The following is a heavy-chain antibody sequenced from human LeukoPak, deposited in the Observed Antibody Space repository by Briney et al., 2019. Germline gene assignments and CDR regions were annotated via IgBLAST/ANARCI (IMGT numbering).Heavy chain of an antibody. V-gene: IGHV4-61*02. CDR1: GGSISSSSYY. D-gene: IGHD6-13*01. CDR3: ASLAAAGPFDY. J-gene: IGHJ4*02. CDR2: IYTSGST. Sequence: SETLSLTCTVSGGSISSSSYYWSWIRQPAGKGLEWIGRIYTSGSTNYNPSLKSRVTMSVDTSKNQFSLKLSSVTAADTAVYYCASLAAAGPFDYWGQGTLVTVSS.